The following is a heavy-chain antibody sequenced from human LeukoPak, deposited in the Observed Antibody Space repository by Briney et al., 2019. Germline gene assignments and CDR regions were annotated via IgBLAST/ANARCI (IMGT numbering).Heavy chain of an antibody. D-gene: IGHD3-22*01. CDR3: AGANFYASSSGYYY. CDR2: ISGSSNYI. J-gene: IGHJ4*02. V-gene: IGHV3-21*01. Sequence: GGSLRLSCAASGFTFSSYSMNWVRQAPGKGLEWVSSISGSSNYIYYADSVKGRFTISRDNAKNSLYLQMNSLRAEDTAVYYCAGANFYASSSGYYYWGQGTLVTVSS. CDR1: GFTFSSYS.